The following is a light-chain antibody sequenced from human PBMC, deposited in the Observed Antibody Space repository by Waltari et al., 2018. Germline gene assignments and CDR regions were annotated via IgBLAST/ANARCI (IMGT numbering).Light chain of an antibody. V-gene: IGLV2-8*01. CDR1: SNDIVNYNS. Sequence: SALTQPPPASGSPGQPVTITCTGASNDIVNYNSVSWHQQHPDKAPKLMIYEVTKRPSGVPDRFSGSKSGNTASLTVSGLQAEDEADYYCSAYTNTHTWVFGGGTKVTVL. CDR2: EVT. CDR3: SAYTNTHTWV. J-gene: IGLJ3*02.